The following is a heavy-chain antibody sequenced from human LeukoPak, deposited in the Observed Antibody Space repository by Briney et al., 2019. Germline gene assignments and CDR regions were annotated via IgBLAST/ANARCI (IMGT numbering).Heavy chain of an antibody. J-gene: IGHJ5*02. CDR2: ITNTGNTI. CDR1: GFTFSDYY. D-gene: IGHD2-15*01. V-gene: IGHV3-11*04. CDR3: ARNLGYCSGETCYYFDP. Sequence: KTGGSLRLSCAASGFTFSDYYMSWLRQAPGKGLEWISYITNTGNTIHYADSVKGRFTISRDNAKNSLYLQMNSLRGEDTAVYYCARNLGYCSGETCYYFDPWGQGTLVTVSS.